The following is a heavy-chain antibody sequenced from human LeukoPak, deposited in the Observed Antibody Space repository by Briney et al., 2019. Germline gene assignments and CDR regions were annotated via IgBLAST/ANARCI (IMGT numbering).Heavy chain of an antibody. V-gene: IGHV3-74*01. CDR2: VNNDGSAT. D-gene: IGHD2/OR15-2a*01. J-gene: IGHJ4*02. CDR1: RFIFTNYW. Sequence: GGSLRLSCAASRFIFTNYWIHWVRQAPGKGLVWVSHVNNDGSATSYADSVKVRFTISRDSAKNTVYLHMNSLRVEDTAVYYCTSFFETNWGQGTLVTVSS. CDR3: TSFFETN.